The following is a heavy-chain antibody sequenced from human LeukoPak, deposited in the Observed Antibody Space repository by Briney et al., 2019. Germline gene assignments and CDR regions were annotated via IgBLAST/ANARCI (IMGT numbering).Heavy chain of an antibody. CDR3: AKGLQEHYYYYYMDV. J-gene: IGHJ6*03. CDR1: GSTFSDYF. Sequence: GGSLRLSCAASGSTFSDYFMSWIRQAPGKGLEWISYISAGETTIYYADSVKGRFTASRDNSKNLLYLQMNSLRAEDTAVYYCAKGLQEHYYYYYMDVWGKGHTVTVSS. D-gene: IGHD4-11*01. CDR2: ISAGETTI. V-gene: IGHV3-11*01.